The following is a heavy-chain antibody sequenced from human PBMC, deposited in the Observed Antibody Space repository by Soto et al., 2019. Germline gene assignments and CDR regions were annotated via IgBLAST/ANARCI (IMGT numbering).Heavy chain of an antibody. CDR2: ISGSGDFT. CDR3: TRDRTGTVYYYYYYGMDV. CDR1: CFTFRTYA. V-gene: IGHV3-23*01. D-gene: IGHD1-1*01. J-gene: IGHJ6*02. Sequence: GGSLKPSFAASCFTFRTYAMSWVRQAPGKGLEWVSVISGSGDFTFYADSVKGRFTISRDNSKNTLYLQMNSLRAEDTAVYYCTRDRTGTVYYYYYYGMDVWGQGTTVTVSS.